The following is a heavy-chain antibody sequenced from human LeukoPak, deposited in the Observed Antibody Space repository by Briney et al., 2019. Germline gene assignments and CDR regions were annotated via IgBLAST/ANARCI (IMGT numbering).Heavy chain of an antibody. CDR2: IIPIFGTA. CDR3: AGGSLWSGYYTGYYYYYMDV. CDR1: GGTFSSYA. D-gene: IGHD3-3*01. J-gene: IGHJ6*03. V-gene: IGHV1-69*05. Sequence: SVKVSCKASGGTFSSYAISRVRQAPGQGLEWMGGIIPIFGTANYAQKFQGRVTITTDESTSTAYMELSSLRSEDAAVYYCAGGSLWSGYYTGYYYYYMDVWGKGTTVTVSS.